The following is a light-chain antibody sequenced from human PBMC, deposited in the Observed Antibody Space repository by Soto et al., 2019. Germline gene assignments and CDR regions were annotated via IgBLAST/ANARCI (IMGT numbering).Light chain of an antibody. J-gene: IGKJ4*01. CDR1: QSVDSN. CDR3: QQYDSWPLT. V-gene: IGKV3D-15*01. CDR2: GAS. Sequence: EIVMTQSPGTLSVSTGEGATLSCRASQSVDSNLAWYQQKPGQAPRRLIYGASTRATGIPDRFRGSGSGTEFTLTISSRQSEDFAVYYCQQYDSWPLTFGGGTKVEIK.